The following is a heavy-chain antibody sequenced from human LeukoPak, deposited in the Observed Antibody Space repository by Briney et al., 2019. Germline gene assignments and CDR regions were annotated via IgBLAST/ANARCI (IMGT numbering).Heavy chain of an antibody. CDR2: IYHSGST. J-gene: IGHJ4*02. D-gene: IGHD6-6*01. Sequence: SETLSLTCTVSGYSISSGYYWGWIRQPPGKGLEWIGSIYHSGSTYYNPSLKGRVTISIDTSKNQFSLKLSSVTAADTAVYYCTRRRSSSSERDYWGQGTLITVSS. CDR3: TRRRSSSSERDY. V-gene: IGHV4-38-2*02. CDR1: GYSISSGYY.